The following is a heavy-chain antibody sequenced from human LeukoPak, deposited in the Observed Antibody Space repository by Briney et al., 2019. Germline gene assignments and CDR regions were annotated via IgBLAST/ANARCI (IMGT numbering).Heavy chain of an antibody. J-gene: IGHJ4*02. CDR2: INSNSGGT. D-gene: IGHD2-21*02. Sequence: ASVKVSCKASGYTFTGYYMHWVRQAPGQGLEWMGWINSNSGGTNYAQKFQGRVTMTRDTSISTAYMELSGLRSDDTAVYYCARDPDLLAYCGGDCYGPEVGYFDYWGQGTLVTVSS. CDR3: ARDPDLLAYCGGDCYGPEVGYFDY. V-gene: IGHV1-2*02. CDR1: GYTFTGYY.